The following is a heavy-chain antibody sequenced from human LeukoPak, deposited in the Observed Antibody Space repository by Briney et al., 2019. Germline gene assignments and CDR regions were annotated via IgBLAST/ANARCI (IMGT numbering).Heavy chain of an antibody. CDR1: GFTFSNYA. J-gene: IGHJ4*02. V-gene: IGHV3-23*01. Sequence: GGSLRLSCAASGFTFSNYAMSWVRQAPGKGLEWVSAISGSGGSTYYADSVKGRFTISRDNAKNSLYLQMNSLRAEDTAVYYCAAGYCSGGSCYNLDYWGQGTLVTVSS. D-gene: IGHD2-15*01. CDR3: AAGYCSGGSCYNLDY. CDR2: ISGSGGST.